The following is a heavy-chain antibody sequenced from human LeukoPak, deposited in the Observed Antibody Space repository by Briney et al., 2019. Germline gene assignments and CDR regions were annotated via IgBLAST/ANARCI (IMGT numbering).Heavy chain of an antibody. V-gene: IGHV3-30*02. CDR2: IRNDGSDK. CDR3: VQDRDWGFGY. J-gene: IGHJ4*02. D-gene: IGHD7-27*01. CDR1: GFTFRSYG. Sequence: GGSLRLSCAVSGFTFRSYGMHWVRRAPGKGLEWVTFIRNDGSDKYYAESVKGRFTISRDDSKNALYLQMNSLKPGDTAVYHCVQDRDWGFGYWGRGTLVIVSS.